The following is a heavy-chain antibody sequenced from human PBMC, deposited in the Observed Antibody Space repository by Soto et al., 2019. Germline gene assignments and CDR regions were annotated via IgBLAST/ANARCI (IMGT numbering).Heavy chain of an antibody. CDR1: GDSVSSNSAA. CDR2: TYYRSKWYN. Sequence: SQTLSLTCAISGDSVSSNSAAWNWIRQSPSRGLEWLGRTYYRSKWYNDYAVSVKSRITINPDASRNQFSLQLNSVTPEDTALYYCAGEGGYGKYGMDVWGQGTTVTVSS. J-gene: IGHJ6*02. CDR3: AGEGGYGKYGMDV. D-gene: IGHD5-12*01. V-gene: IGHV6-1*01.